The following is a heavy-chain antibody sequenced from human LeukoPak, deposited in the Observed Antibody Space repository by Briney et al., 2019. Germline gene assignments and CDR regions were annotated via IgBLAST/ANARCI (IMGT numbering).Heavy chain of an antibody. CDR2: INHSGST. CDR3: ARTWGADQAYFDY. Sequence: PSETLSFTCAVYGGSFSGYYWSWIRQPQGKGLEWIGEINHSGSTNYNLSLKSRVTLSVDTSKNQFSLKLSSVTAADAAVYYCARTWGADQAYFDYWGQGTPVTVSS. J-gene: IGHJ4*02. CDR1: GGSFSGYY. D-gene: IGHD1-26*01. V-gene: IGHV4-34*01.